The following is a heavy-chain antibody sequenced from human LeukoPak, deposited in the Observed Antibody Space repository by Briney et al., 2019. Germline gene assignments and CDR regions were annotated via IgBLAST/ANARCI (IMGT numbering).Heavy chain of an antibody. V-gene: IGHV3-53*01. CDR2: IHSGGAT. D-gene: IGHD5-12*01. Sequence: PGGSLRLSCAASGFPVSNNYMSWGRQAPGKGLEWVSVIHSGGATYYADSVKGRFTISRDNPKNTLYLQMNTLRAEDTAVYYCARGRGYGAYDWNDYWGQATLDTVSS. J-gene: IGHJ4*02. CDR1: GFPVSNNY. CDR3: ARGRGYGAYDWNDY.